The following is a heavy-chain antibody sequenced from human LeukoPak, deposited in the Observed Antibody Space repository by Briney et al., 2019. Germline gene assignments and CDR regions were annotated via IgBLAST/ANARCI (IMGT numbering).Heavy chain of an antibody. CDR2: IRRDGRST. CDR1: GFTFSDYW. Sequence: GGSLRLSCAASGFTFSDYWMHWVRKAPGQGLVWVSRIRRDGRSTDYAASVKGRFTISRDNAKNTVYLEIKSLRAEDTAVYYCVREPLHCTGDCYSLFENWGQGTLVTVSS. J-gene: IGHJ4*02. CDR3: VREPLHCTGDCYSLFEN. V-gene: IGHV3-74*01. D-gene: IGHD2-21*02.